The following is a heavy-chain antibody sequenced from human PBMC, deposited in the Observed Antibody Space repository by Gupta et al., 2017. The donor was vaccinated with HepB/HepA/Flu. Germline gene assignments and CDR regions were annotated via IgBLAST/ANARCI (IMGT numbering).Heavy chain of an antibody. CDR3: ARSEGYDAMDV. D-gene: IGHD3-3*01. CDR1: GGFISSSNYY. V-gene: IGHV4-39*01. J-gene: IGHJ6*03. Sequence: QLQLQESGPGLVKPSETLSLTCTVSGGFISSSNYYWGWIRPPPGKVLEWIGCIHHSGSTSYSPSLKSLVTISVHTSKKQFSLKLSSVTAADTAVYYCARSEGYDAMDVWGKGTTVTVSS. CDR2: IHHSGST.